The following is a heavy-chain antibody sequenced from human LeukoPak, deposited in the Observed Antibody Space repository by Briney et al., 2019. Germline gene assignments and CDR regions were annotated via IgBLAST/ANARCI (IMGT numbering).Heavy chain of an antibody. D-gene: IGHD5-18*01. J-gene: IGHJ4*02. CDR1: GYTFTSYY. CDR2: INPNSGGT. V-gene: IGHV1-2*02. CDR3: AREYSYGYGFDY. Sequence: ASVKVSCKASGYTFTSYYMHWVRQAPGQGLEWMGWINPNSGGTNYAQKFQGRVTMTRDTSISTAYMELSRLRSDDTAVYYCAREYSYGYGFDYWGQGTLVTVSS.